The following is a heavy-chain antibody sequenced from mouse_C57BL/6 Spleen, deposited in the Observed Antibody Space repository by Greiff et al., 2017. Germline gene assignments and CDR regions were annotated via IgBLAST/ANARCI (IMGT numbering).Heavy chain of an antibody. CDR2: IDPSDSYT. CDR3: ARSYSNDVGFDV. J-gene: IGHJ1*03. V-gene: IGHV1-69*01. Sequence: QVQLQQPGAELVLPGASVKLSCKASGYTFTSYWMHWVKQRPGQGLEWIGEIDPSDSYTNYNQKFKGKSTLTVYKSSSTAYMQLNSLTSEDSAVYYCARSYSNDVGFDVWGTGTTVTVSS. D-gene: IGHD2-12*01. CDR1: GYTFTSYW.